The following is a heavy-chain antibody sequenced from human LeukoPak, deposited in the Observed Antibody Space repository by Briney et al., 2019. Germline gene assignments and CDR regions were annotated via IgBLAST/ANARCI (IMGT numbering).Heavy chain of an antibody. CDR3: ARRRSRVREYSSSSWYFDY. CDR2: IYHSGST. Sequence: SGTLSLTCAVSGGFISSSNWWSWVRQPPGKGLEWIGEIYHSGSTNYNPSLKSRVTISVDKSKNQFSLKLSSVTAADTAVYYCARRRSRVREYSSSSWYFDYWGQGTLVTVSS. CDR1: GGFISSSNW. V-gene: IGHV4-4*02. J-gene: IGHJ4*02. D-gene: IGHD6-6*01.